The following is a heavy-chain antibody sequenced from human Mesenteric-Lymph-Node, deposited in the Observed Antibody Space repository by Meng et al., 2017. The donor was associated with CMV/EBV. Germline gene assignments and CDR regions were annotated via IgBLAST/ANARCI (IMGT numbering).Heavy chain of an antibody. Sequence: ASVKVSCKASGYTFTSYGISWVRQAPGQGLEWMGWINPNSGGTNYAQKFQGRVTMTRDTSISTAYMELSRLRSDDTAVYYCASGGSYQSEGGAFDIWGQGTMVTVSS. CDR3: ASGGSYQSEGGAFDI. V-gene: IGHV1-2*02. D-gene: IGHD1-26*01. J-gene: IGHJ3*02. CDR1: GYTFTSYG. CDR2: INPNSGGT.